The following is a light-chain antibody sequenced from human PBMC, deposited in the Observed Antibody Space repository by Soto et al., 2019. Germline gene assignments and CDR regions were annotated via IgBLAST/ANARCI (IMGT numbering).Light chain of an antibody. CDR1: HDITNY. Sequence: DIQMTQSPSSLSASVGDRVNITCQASHDITNYLNWYQQKPGKGPRLLIYGASNLETGVPSRFSGSGVGKDFSFTISSLQSEDFAKYYCQQYDSLPTFGGGTKVELK. CDR2: GAS. V-gene: IGKV1-33*01. J-gene: IGKJ4*01. CDR3: QQYDSLPT.